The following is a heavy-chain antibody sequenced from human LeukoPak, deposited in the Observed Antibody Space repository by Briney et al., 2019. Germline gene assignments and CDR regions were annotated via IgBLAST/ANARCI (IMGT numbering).Heavy chain of an antibody. D-gene: IGHD2-2*01. V-gene: IGHV3-21*01. J-gene: IGHJ6*03. CDR3: ARVHQCSSTSCLNYYMDV. CDR1: GFTFSSYS. Sequence: KTGGSLRLSCAASGFTFSSYSMNWVRQAPGKGLEWVSSISSSSSYIYYADSVKGRFTISRDNAKNSLYLQMNSLRAEDTAVYYCARVHQCSSTSCLNYYMDVWGKGTTVTVSS. CDR2: ISSSSSYI.